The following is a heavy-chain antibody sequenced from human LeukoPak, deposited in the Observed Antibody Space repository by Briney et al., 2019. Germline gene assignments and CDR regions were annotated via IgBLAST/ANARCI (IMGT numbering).Heavy chain of an antibody. CDR2: INWNGGST. Sequence: PGGSLRLSCAASGFTFDDYGMSGVRQAPGKGVEWVSGINWNGGSTGYADSVKGRFTISRDNAKNSLYLQMNSLRAEDTALYYCARWHYYDSSGYYGGYYFDYWGQGTLVTVSS. CDR1: GFTFDDYG. CDR3: ARWHYYDSSGYYGGYYFDY. D-gene: IGHD3-22*01. J-gene: IGHJ4*02. V-gene: IGHV3-20*04.